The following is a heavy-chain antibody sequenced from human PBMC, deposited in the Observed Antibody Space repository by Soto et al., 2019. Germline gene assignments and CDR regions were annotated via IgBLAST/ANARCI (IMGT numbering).Heavy chain of an antibody. CDR2: IFSNDEK. V-gene: IGHV2-26*01. J-gene: IGHJ4*02. CDR3: ARIWEYYYDSSGSLYFDY. CDR1: GFSLSNARMG. D-gene: IGHD3-22*01. Sequence: QVTLKESGPVLVKPTETLTLTCTVSGFSLSNARMGVSWIRQPPGKALEWLAHIFSNDEKSYSTSLKSRLTNSKDXRKIQXXLTMTNMDPVDTATYYCARIWEYYYDSSGSLYFDYWGQGTLVTVSS.